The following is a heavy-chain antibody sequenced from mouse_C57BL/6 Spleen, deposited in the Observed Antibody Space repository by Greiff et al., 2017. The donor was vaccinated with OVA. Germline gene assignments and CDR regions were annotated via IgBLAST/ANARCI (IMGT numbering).Heavy chain of an antibody. V-gene: IGHV1-82*01. CDR2: IYPGDGDT. J-gene: IGHJ4*01. D-gene: IGHD2-3*01. CDR1: GYAFSSSW. CDR3: AREENYDGYYFYAMDY. Sequence: QVQLQQSGPELVKPGASVKISCKASGYAFSSSWMNWVKQRPGKGLEWIGRIYPGDGDTNYNGKFKGKATLTADKSSSTAYMQLSSLTSEDSAVYFCAREENYDGYYFYAMDYWGQGTSVTVSS.